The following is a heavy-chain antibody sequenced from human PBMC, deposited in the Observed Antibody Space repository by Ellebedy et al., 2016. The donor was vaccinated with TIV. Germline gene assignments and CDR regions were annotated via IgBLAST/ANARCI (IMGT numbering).Heavy chain of an antibody. CDR3: TRDTNHEGELPY. CDR1: EFSVSDYY. CDR2: ISRSGSTI. D-gene: IGHD1-26*01. V-gene: IGHV3-11*01. J-gene: IGHJ4*02. Sequence: GGSLRLSXAASEFSVSDYYMNWIRQAPGKGLEWVSYISRSGSTIYYADSVKGRFTISRDNAKNSLSLQMNSLRAEDTAVYYCTRDTNHEGELPYWGQGTLVTVSS.